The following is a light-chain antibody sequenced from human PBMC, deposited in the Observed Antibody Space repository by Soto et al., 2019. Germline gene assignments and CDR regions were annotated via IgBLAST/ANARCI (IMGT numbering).Light chain of an antibody. CDR1: SSDVGRYNL. Sequence: QSVLTHPASVSGSPGQAITISCTGTSSDVGRYNLVSWYQQHPGKAPNLIIYEVSERPSGVSHRFSGSKSGNTASLTISGLQAEDEADYSCCSYATPRLFGGGTKLIVL. V-gene: IGLV2-23*02. CDR3: CSYATPRL. J-gene: IGLJ2*01. CDR2: EVS.